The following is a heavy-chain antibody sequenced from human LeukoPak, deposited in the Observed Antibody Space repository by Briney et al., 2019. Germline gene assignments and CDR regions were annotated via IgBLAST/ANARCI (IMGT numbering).Heavy chain of an antibody. CDR3: ARQEYCSGASCYTWFDP. D-gene: IGHD2-15*01. Sequence: GESLKISCKGSGYSFTSYWISWVRQMPGKGLEWMGIIYPADSDIRYSPSFQGQVTISADKSISTAYLQWNSLKASDTAMYYCARQEYCSGASCYTWFDPWGQGTLVTVSS. CDR1: GYSFTSYW. CDR2: IYPADSDI. J-gene: IGHJ5*02. V-gene: IGHV5-51*01.